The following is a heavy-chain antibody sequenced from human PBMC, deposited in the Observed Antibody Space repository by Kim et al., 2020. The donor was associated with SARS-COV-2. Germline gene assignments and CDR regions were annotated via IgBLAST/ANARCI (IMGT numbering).Heavy chain of an antibody. V-gene: IGHV3-23*01. CDR1: GFTFSSYA. D-gene: IGHD5-12*01. CDR3: AKSGQLDN. J-gene: IGHJ4*02. Sequence: GGSLRLSCAASGFTFSSYAMSWVRQAPGKGLEWVSSITDSGGSTSYAASVKGRFTISRDNSKNTLYLQMNSLRAEDTALHYCAKSGQLDNWGQGTLVTVSS. CDR2: ITDSGGST.